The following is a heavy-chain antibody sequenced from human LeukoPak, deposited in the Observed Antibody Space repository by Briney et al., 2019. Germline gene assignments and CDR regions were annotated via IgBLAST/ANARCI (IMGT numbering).Heavy chain of an antibody. CDR1: GYTFTSYG. D-gene: IGHD3-3*01. CDR3: ARAPSGVLSYDFWSGYYSFDY. CDR2: ISAYNGNT. Sequence: VSVKVSCKASGYTFTSYGISWVRQAPGQGLEWMVWISAYNGNTNYAQKLQGRVTITTDTSTSTAYMELRSLRSDDTAVYYCARAPSGVLSYDFWSGYYSFDYWGQGTLVTVSS. V-gene: IGHV1-18*01. J-gene: IGHJ4*02.